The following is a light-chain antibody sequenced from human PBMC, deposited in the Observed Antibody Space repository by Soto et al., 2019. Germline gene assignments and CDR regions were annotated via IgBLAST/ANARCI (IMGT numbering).Light chain of an antibody. Sequence: QSVLTQPPSASGSPGQSVTISCTGTSSDIGAYDFVCWYQQHPGKAPKLIIYDVTKRPSGVPDRISGSKSGNTASLTVSGLRAEDEADYYCTSYAGSDSLVFGGGTKVTVL. J-gene: IGLJ2*01. CDR1: SSDIGAYDF. V-gene: IGLV2-8*01. CDR3: TSYAGSDSLV. CDR2: DVT.